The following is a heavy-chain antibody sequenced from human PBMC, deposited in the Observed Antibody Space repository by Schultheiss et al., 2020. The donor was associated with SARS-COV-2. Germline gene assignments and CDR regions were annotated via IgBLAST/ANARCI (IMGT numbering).Heavy chain of an antibody. CDR3: ARLLNYGDYSLGIDP. J-gene: IGHJ5*02. Sequence: SQTLSLTCTVSGGSIRSYYWSWIRQPPGKGLEWIGYIYYSGSTNYNPSLKSRVTISVDTSKNQFSLKLSSVTAADTAVYYCARLLNYGDYSLGIDPWGQGTLVTVSS. V-gene: IGHV4-59*01. D-gene: IGHD4-17*01. CDR1: GGSIRSYY. CDR2: IYYSGST.